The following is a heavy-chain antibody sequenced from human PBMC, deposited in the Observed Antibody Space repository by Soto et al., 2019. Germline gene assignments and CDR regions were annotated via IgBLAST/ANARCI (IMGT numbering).Heavy chain of an antibody. CDR2: TYYRSKWYY. CDR3: ARGEQYSGRIFDY. J-gene: IGHJ4*01. CDR1: GDIVTSNSAG. Sequence: HTLSLTCAITGDIVTSNSAGWSRVRQSPSRGLEWLGRTYYRSKWYYEYAVSVRGRITINPDTSKNQYSLQLNSVTPEDTAVYFCARGEQYSGRIFDYWGQGTLVTVSS. V-gene: IGHV6-1*01. D-gene: IGHD1-26*01.